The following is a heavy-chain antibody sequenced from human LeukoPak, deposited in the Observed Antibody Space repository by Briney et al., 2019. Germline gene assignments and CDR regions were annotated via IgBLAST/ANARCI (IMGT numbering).Heavy chain of an antibody. V-gene: IGHV3-7*03. Sequence: GGSLRLSCAVSGFPFSNSWMYGVRQAPGKGLEGVANIKKDGSGISYVDSVKGRFIISRDNARNSLYLQMNSLRVEDTAVYFCAGGSSMEVWGKGTAVTVYS. J-gene: IGHJ6*04. CDR3: AGGSSMEV. CDR2: IKKDGSGI. CDR1: GFPFSNSW. D-gene: IGHD1-26*01.